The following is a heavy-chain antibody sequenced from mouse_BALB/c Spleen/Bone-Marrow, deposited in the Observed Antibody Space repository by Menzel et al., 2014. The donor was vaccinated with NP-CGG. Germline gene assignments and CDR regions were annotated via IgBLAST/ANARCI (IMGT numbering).Heavy chain of an antibody. CDR3: ARQYGNYFDY. CDR2: IYPGDGDT. D-gene: IGHD2-10*02. J-gene: IGHJ2*01. V-gene: IGHV1-80*01. CDR1: GYAFSSYW. Sequence: LQESGAELERPGSSVKISCKASGYAFSSYWMNWVKQRPGQGLEWIGQIYPGDGDTNYNGKFKGKATLTADKSSSTAYMQLSSLTSEDSAVYFCARQYGNYFDYWGQGTTLTVSS.